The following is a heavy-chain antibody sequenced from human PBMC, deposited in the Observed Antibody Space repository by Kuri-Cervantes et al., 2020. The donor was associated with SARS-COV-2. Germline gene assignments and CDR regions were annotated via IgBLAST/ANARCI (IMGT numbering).Heavy chain of an antibody. J-gene: IGHJ4*02. Sequence: SETLSLTCTVSGGSISSYFWSWIRQPPGKGLEWIGNIYYSGSTNYNPSLKSRVTISVDTSTNQFSLKLSSVTAADTAVYRCARGRGSGCSDYWGQGTQVTVSS. CDR2: IYYSGST. D-gene: IGHD6-19*01. CDR3: ARGRGSGCSDY. CDR1: GGSISSYF. V-gene: IGHV4-59*01.